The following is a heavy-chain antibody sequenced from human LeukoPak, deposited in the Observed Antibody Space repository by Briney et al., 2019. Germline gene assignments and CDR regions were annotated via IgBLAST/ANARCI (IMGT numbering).Heavy chain of an antibody. Sequence: SETLSLTCTVSGGSISSYYWSWIRQPPGKGLEWIGYIYYSGSTNYNPSLKSRVTISADTSKNQFSLTLTSVTAADTAVYYCARDRSVGVLPAPPFDFWGQGTLVTVSS. D-gene: IGHD6-6*01. J-gene: IGHJ4*02. CDR2: IYYSGST. V-gene: IGHV4-59*12. CDR1: GGSISSYY. CDR3: ARDRSVGVLPAPPFDF.